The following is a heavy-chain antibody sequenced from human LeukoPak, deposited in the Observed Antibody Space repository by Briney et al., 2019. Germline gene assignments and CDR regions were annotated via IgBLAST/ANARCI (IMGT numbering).Heavy chain of an antibody. J-gene: IGHJ1*01. CDR3: ARGANLMTTVTTYFQH. CDR1: GGSFSGYY. Sequence: SETLSLTCAVYGGSFSGYYWSWIRQPPGKGLEWIGYIYYSGSTNYNPSLKSRVTISVDTSKNQFSLKLSSVTAADTAVYYCARGANLMTTVTTYFQHWGQGTLVTVSS. V-gene: IGHV4-59*01. D-gene: IGHD4-11*01. CDR2: IYYSGST.